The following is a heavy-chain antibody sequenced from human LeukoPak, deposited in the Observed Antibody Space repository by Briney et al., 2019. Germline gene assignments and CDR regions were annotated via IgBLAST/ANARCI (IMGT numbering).Heavy chain of an antibody. CDR2: ISGHNDDT. J-gene: IGHJ6*03. CDR1: VYTFTSYA. CDR3: ARAGYCSGGSCYPYYYYYMDV. Sequence: ASVKVSCKASVYTFTSYAISWVRQAPGHGREGMGWISGHNDDTNYAQRLEGRVTMTTDTSTSTAYMELRSLSSDDTAVYYCARAGYCSGGSCYPYYYYYMDVWGKGTTVTVSS. V-gene: IGHV1-18*01. D-gene: IGHD2-15*01.